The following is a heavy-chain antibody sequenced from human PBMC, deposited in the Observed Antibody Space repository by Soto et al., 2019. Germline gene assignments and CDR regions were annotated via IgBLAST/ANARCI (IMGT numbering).Heavy chain of an antibody. CDR3: VNWNDEDVD. CDR2: ISGSAIST. J-gene: IGHJ4*01. Sequence: VRLVESGGGVVQPGGSLRLSCAASGFTFSTYAMQWVRQAPGKGLEWVASISGSAISTEYADSVRGRFTISRDNSKNTVFLQMQSLRADDSATYYCVNWNDEDVDWGQGTLVAVSS. CDR1: GFTFSTYA. V-gene: IGHV3-23*04. D-gene: IGHD1-1*01.